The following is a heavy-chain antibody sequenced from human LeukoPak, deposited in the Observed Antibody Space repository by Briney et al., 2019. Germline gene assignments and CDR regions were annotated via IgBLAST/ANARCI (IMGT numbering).Heavy chain of an antibody. J-gene: IGHJ4*02. CDR3: ARRYIVLMVYAGRQFDY. V-gene: IGHV4-34*01. Sequence: SETLSLTCAVYGGSFSGYYWSWIRQPPGKGLEWIGEINHSGSTNYNPSLKSRVTISVDTSKNQLSLKLSSVTAADTAVYYCARRYIVLMVYAGRQFDYWGQGTLVTVSS. CDR1: GGSFSGYY. CDR2: INHSGST. D-gene: IGHD2-8*01.